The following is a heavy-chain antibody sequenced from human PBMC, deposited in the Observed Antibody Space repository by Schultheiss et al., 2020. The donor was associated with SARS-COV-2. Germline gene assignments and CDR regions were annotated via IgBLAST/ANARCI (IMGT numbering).Heavy chain of an antibody. J-gene: IGHJ5*02. CDR1: GFTFSSYS. V-gene: IGHV3-21*01. CDR3: ARDRYSSSWYANWFDP. D-gene: IGHD6-13*01. CDR2: ISSSSSYI. Sequence: GGSLRLSCAASGFTFSSYSMNWVRQAPGKGLEWVSSISSSSSYIYYADSVKGRFTISRDNAKNSLYLQMNSLRAEDTAVYYCARDRYSSSWYANWFDPWGQGTLLTVSS.